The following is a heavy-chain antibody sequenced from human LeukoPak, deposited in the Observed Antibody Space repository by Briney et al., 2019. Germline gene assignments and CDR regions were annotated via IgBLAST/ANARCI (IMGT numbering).Heavy chain of an antibody. CDR2: IYYSGST. Sequence: SETLSLTCTVSGGPISSYYWSWIRQPPGKGLEWIGYIYYSGSTNYNPSLKSRATISVDTSKNQFSLKLSSVTAADTAVYYCARGGSDFWSGYYGSYAFDIWGQGTMVTVSS. J-gene: IGHJ3*02. V-gene: IGHV4-59*01. CDR3: ARGGSDFWSGYYGSYAFDI. CDR1: GGPISSYY. D-gene: IGHD3-3*01.